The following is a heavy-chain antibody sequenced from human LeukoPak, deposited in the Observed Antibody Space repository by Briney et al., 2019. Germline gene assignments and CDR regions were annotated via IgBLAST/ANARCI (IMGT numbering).Heavy chain of an antibody. V-gene: IGHV1-8*01. Sequence: ASVKVSCKTSGYTFTSYDINWVRQATGQGLEWLGWMSPNNGDAGYAQKFQGRVTMTRDTSTNTAYMELSALTSEDTAVYYCANQGGSSGWYYFDYWGQGTLVTVSS. CDR1: GYTFTSYD. J-gene: IGHJ4*02. CDR2: MSPNNGDA. CDR3: ANQGGSSGWYYFDY. D-gene: IGHD6-19*01.